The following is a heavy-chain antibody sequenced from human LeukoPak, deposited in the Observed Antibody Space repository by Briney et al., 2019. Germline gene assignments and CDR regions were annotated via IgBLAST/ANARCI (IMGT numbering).Heavy chain of an antibody. CDR3: ARDSVGDGYNYRDYGMDV. D-gene: IGHD5-24*01. CDR2: IYYSGST. J-gene: IGHJ6*02. Sequence: SETLSLTCTVSGGSMSPYHWGWIRQPPGKGREWTGSIYYSGSTNYNPSLNSRVTISVDTSKNQFSLKLSSVTAADTAVYYCARDSVGDGYNYRDYGMDVWGQGTTVTVSS. CDR1: GGSMSPYH. V-gene: IGHV4-59*01.